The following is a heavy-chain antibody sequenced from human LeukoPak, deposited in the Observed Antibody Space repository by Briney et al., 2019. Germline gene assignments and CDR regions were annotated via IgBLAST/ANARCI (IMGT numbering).Heavy chain of an antibody. J-gene: IGHJ4*02. V-gene: IGHV3-21*01. CDR3: ARDGYSYGNSYYFDY. CDR2: ISSSSSYI. Sequence: PGGSLRLSCAASGFTFSSYSMNWVRQAPGKGLEWVSSISSSSSYIYYADSVKGRFTISRDNAKNSLYLQMNSLRAEDTAVYYCARDGYSYGNSYYFDYWGQGTLVTVSS. D-gene: IGHD5-18*01. CDR1: GFTFSSYS.